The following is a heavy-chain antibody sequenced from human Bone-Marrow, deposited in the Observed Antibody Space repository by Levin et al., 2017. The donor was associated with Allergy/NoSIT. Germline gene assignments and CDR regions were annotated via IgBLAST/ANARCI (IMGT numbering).Heavy chain of an antibody. CDR1: GGTFSIQA. D-gene: IGHD2-21*01. V-gene: IGHV1-69*06. CDR2: ISPIFDTS. Sequence: KISCRASGGTFSIQAISWVRQAPGQGLEWMGGISPIFDTSNYAQKFQGRVTITADKSTSTAYMELSRLKSEDTAVYFCAMDRSNYSPLLYWGQGTPVTVSS. CDR3: AMDRSNYSPLLY. J-gene: IGHJ4*02.